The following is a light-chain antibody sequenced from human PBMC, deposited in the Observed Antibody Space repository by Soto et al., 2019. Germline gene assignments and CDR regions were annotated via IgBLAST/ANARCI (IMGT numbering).Light chain of an antibody. J-gene: IGKJ3*01. Sequence: EIVMTQSPATLSVSPGERATLSCRASQSVSSNLAWYQQKPGQAPRLLIYGASTRATGIPARFSGSGSGTEFTLIISSMQSEDFAVYYCQQYNNWPSRFTCGPGTKVDIK. CDR1: QSVSSN. CDR3: QQYNNWPSRFT. V-gene: IGKV3-15*01. CDR2: GAS.